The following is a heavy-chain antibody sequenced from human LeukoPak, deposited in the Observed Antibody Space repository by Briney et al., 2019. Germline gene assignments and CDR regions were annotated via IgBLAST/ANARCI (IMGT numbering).Heavy chain of an antibody. D-gene: IGHD3-10*01. CDR2: INHSGST. J-gene: IGHJ4*02. CDR1: SESFSDYY. V-gene: IGHV4-34*01. CDR3: ARVTGYSDPSTRFGLDY. Sequence: SETLSLTCAVYSESFSDYYLSWIRQPPGKGLEWVGEINHSGSTNYNPSLTSRVTISVDTSKKQFSMKLTSVTAADTAVYYCARVTGYSDPSTRFGLDYWGQGTLVTVSS.